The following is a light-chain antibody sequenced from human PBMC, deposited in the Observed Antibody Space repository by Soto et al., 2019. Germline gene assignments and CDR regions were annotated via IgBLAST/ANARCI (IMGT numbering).Light chain of an antibody. CDR2: DVS. CDR3: SYYASSSVL. Sequence: QSALTQPASVSGSPGQSITISCTGTSSDVGGYNYVSWYQQLPGKDPKLIIYDVSTRTSGVSTRFSPSKADNTASLTITGLKAEDEADYFFSYYASSSVLFGAGTNLAV. V-gene: IGLV2-14*03. CDR1: SSDVGGYNY. J-gene: IGLJ2*01.